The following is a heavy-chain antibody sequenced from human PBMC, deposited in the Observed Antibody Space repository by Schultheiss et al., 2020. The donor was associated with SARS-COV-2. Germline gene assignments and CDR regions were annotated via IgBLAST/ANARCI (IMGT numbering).Heavy chain of an antibody. Sequence: ASVKVSCKASGYTFTSYGISWVRQAPGQGLEWMGWISAYNGNTKYAQKLQGRVTMTTDTSTSTAYMELRSLRSDDTAVYYCARDRGYTFAYAYFDYWGQGTLVTVSS. J-gene: IGHJ4*02. V-gene: IGHV1-18*01. CDR1: GYTFTSYG. CDR3: ARDRGYTFAYAYFDY. CDR2: ISAYNGNT. D-gene: IGHD5-18*01.